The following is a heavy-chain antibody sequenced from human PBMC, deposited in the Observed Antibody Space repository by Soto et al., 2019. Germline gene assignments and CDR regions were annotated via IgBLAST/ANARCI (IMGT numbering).Heavy chain of an antibody. V-gene: IGHV3-53*01. D-gene: IGHD3-10*01. Sequence: EVQLVESGGGLIQPGGSLRLSCAVSGFTVSNNYMSWVRQAPGKGLEGVSVIYSGGYTAYGASVKGRFTISRANSKNTLHLQTNRLRPQGTAVFSGAAPPGGGGYWGQGTLVTVSS. CDR3: AAPPGGGGY. J-gene: IGHJ4*02. CDR2: IYSGGYT. CDR1: GFTVSNNY.